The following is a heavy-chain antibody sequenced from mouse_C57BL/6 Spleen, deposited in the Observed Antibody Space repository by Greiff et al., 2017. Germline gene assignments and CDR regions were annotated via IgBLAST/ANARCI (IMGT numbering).Heavy chain of an antibody. CDR2: IDPSDSET. D-gene: IGHD2-4*01. J-gene: IGHJ2*01. CDR3: ARLDYDYEYYFDY. CDR1: GYTFTSYW. V-gene: IGHV1-52*01. Sequence: QVQLQQPGAELVRPGSSVKLSCKASGYTFTSYWMHWVKQRPIQGLEWIGNIDPSDSETHYNQKFKDKATLTVDKSSSTAYMQLSSLTSEDSAVYYCARLDYDYEYYFDYWGQGTTRTVSS.